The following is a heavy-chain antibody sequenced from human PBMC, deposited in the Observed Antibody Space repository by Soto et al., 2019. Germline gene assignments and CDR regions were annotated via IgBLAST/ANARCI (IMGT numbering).Heavy chain of an antibody. CDR3: AGALTLPYYFDY. CDR1: GDSVSSISAA. V-gene: IGHV6-1*01. CDR2: TYYRSKWYT. Sequence: SQTLSLTCAISGDSVSSISAAWNWIRQSPSRGLEWLGRTYYRSKWYTDYAVSVKSRIAINPDSSKNPFSLQLNSLTPEDTAVYYCAGALTLPYYFDYWGQGTLVTVSS. J-gene: IGHJ4*02.